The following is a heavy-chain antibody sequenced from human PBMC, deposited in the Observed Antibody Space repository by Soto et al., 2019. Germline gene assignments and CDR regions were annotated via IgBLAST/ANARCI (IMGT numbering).Heavy chain of an antibody. CDR1: GFTFSNYA. Sequence: EVQLLESGGGFVQPGGSLRLSCAASGFTFSNYAMSWVLQAPGKGLEWVSAISGSGGSTYYADSVKGRFTISRDNSKNTLYLQMNSLGADDTAVYYCASRNYYESSGYYYWYYFDFWGQGTLVTVSS. J-gene: IGHJ4*02. CDR3: ASRNYYESSGYYYWYYFDF. V-gene: IGHV3-23*01. D-gene: IGHD3-22*01. CDR2: ISGSGGST.